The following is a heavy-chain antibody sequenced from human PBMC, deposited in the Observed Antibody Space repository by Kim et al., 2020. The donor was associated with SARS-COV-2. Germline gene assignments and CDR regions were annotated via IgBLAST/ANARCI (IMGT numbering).Heavy chain of an antibody. J-gene: IGHJ6*02. CDR3: ASSSPDYYYGMDV. V-gene: IGHV3-48*03. Sequence: ADSVKGRFTISRDNAKNSLYLQMNSLRAEDTAVYYCASSSPDYYYGMDVWGQGTTVTVSS.